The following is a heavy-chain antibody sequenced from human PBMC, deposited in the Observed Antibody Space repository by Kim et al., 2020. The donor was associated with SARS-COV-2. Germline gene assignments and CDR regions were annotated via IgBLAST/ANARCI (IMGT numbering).Heavy chain of an antibody. D-gene: IGHD1-26*01. CDR3: ARGLSGRFYANDQ. CDR1: GYNFVSYG. Sequence: ASVKVSCKTSGYNFVSYGITWVRQAPGQGLEWMGWITAYNGDTKYAQKLQGRVTMTTDTSPSTAYLEVRSLRSDDTAIYLCARGLSGRFYANDQWGQGTL. V-gene: IGHV1-18*04. CDR2: ITAYNGDT. J-gene: IGHJ4*02.